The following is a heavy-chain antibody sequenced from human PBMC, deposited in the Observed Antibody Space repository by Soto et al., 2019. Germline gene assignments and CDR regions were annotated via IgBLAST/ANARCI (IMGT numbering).Heavy chain of an antibody. Sequence: GGSLRLSCAASGFTFSSYAMSWVRQAPGKGLEWVSAISGSGGSTYYADSVKGRFTISRDNSKNTLYLQMNSLRAEDTAVYYCAKGEGYSSGWYDAFDIWGQGTMVTVSS. D-gene: IGHD6-19*01. V-gene: IGHV3-23*01. J-gene: IGHJ3*02. CDR3: AKGEGYSSGWYDAFDI. CDR2: ISGSGGST. CDR1: GFTFSSYA.